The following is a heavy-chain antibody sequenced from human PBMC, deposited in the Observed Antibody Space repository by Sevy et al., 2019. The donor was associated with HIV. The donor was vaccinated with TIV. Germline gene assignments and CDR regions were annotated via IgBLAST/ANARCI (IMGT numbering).Heavy chain of an antibody. J-gene: IGHJ6*04. CDR3: ARPTSGLSEYEPLDNARFYGMDI. D-gene: IGHD1-20*01. V-gene: IGHV3-21*01. CDR2: ITSSSSFI. CDR1: GFTFRSYS. Sequence: GGSLRLSCAASGFTFRSYSMNWVRQAPGRGLEWVSSITSSSSFIFYAGSVKGRFTISRDNAKNSLFLQMNSLRAEDRAVYYCARPTSGLSEYEPLDNARFYGMDIWGKGTTVTVSS.